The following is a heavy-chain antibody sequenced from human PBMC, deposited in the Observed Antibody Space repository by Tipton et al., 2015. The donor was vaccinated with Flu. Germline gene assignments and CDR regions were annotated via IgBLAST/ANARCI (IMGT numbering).Heavy chain of an antibody. D-gene: IGHD2-21*02. Sequence: LRLSCAVSGYSISSGYYWGWIRQPPGKGLEWIGSIYHSGSTYYNPSLKSRVTISVDTSKNQFSLKLSSVTAADTAVYYCARADPYCGGDCMYYFDYWGQGTLVTVSS. V-gene: IGHV4-38-2*01. CDR1: GYSISSGYY. CDR2: IYHSGST. J-gene: IGHJ4*02. CDR3: ARADPYCGGDCMYYFDY.